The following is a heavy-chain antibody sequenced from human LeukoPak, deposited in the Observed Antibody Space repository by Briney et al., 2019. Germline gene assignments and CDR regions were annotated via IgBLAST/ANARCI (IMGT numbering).Heavy chain of an antibody. CDR3: ARDPRWLQSGAFDY. D-gene: IGHD5-12*01. Sequence: ASVKVSCKASGYTFTSYYMHWVRQAPGQGLEWMGWINPNSGGTNYAQKFQGRVTMTRDTSISTAYMELSRLRSDDTAVYYCARDPRWLQSGAFDYWGQGTLVTVSS. CDR1: GYTFTSYY. CDR2: INPNSGGT. V-gene: IGHV1-2*02. J-gene: IGHJ4*02.